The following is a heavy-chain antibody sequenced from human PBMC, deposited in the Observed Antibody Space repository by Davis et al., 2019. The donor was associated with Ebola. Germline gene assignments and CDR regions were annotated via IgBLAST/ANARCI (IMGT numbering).Heavy chain of an antibody. Sequence: GGSLRLSCAASGFTFSSYAMSWVRQAPGKGLELVSIITGDGSDTMYADSVKGRFTISRDSSKNTLYLQMNSLRAEDTAVYYCAKDKWAYGGNSFLCGMDVWGQGTTVTVSS. CDR1: GFTFSSYA. CDR2: ITGDGSDT. CDR3: AKDKWAYGGNSFLCGMDV. V-gene: IGHV3-23*01. J-gene: IGHJ6*02. D-gene: IGHD4-23*01.